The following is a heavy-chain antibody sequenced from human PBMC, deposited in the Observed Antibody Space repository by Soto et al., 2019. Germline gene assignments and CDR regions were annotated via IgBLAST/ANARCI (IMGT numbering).Heavy chain of an antibody. CDR3: AREPLDGMDV. CDR2: IYQTGNT. J-gene: IGHJ6*02. CDR1: GGSVNTGDNY. V-gene: IGHV4-30-4*01. Sequence: HVQLHQSGPRLVKPSQTLSLECSVIGGSVNTGDNYWSWVRQSPGRGLEWIGYIYQTGNTFYNPALENRVTMSVDASKNQFSLTLTSVTAADTAVYFCAREPLDGMDVWGQGTNVTVSS.